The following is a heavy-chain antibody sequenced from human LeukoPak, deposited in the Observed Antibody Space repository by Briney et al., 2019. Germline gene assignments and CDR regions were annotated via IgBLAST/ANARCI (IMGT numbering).Heavy chain of an antibody. D-gene: IGHD5-18*01. V-gene: IGHV1-46*01. CDR2: INPSGGST. CDR1: GYTFTSYY. CDR3: AREPLYVDTATYYFDY. J-gene: IGHJ4*02. Sequence: ASVKVSCKASGYTFTSYYMHWVRQAPGQGLEWMGIINPSGGSTSYAQKFQGRVTMTRDTSTSTVYMELSSLRSEDTAVYYCAREPLYVDTATYYFDYWGQGTLVTVSS.